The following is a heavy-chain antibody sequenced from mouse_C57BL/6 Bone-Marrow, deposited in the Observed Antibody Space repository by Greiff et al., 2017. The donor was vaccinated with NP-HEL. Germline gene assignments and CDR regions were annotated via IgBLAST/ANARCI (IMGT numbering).Heavy chain of an antibody. CDR3: ASDDYGYFDV. V-gene: IGHV1-66*01. D-gene: IGHD2-3*01. CDR2: IYPGSGNT. CDR1: GYSFTSYY. J-gene: IGHJ1*03. Sequence: QVHVKQSGPELVKPGASVKISCKASGYSFTSYYIHWVKQRPGQGLEWIGWIYPGSGNTKYNEKFKGKATLTADTSSSTAYMQLSSLTSEDSAVYYCASDDYGYFDVWGTGTTVTVSS.